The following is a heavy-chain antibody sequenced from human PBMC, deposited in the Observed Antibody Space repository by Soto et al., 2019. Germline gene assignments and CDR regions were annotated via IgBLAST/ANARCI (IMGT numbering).Heavy chain of an antibody. Sequence: QVQLVESGGGVVQPGRSLRLSCATSGFTFRGYGMHWVRQAPGKGLEWVAVIWYDGSNKYYADSVKGRFTISRDNSENTLYLQMNSLRSEDTAVYYCARGDCSGTSCYAFDYWGRGTLVTVSS. CDR2: IWYDGSNK. D-gene: IGHD2-2*01. J-gene: IGHJ4*02. V-gene: IGHV3-33*01. CDR1: GFTFRGYG. CDR3: ARGDCSGTSCYAFDY.